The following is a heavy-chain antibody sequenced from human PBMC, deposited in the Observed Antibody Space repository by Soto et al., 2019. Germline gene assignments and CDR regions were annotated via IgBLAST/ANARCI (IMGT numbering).Heavy chain of an antibody. CDR3: AREAGTTDYYYYMDV. CDR1: VFTFSDYY. Sequence: PGGPLRLSCAASVFTFSDYYMSWIRQAPGKGLEWVSYISSSGSTIYYADSVKGRFTISRDNAKNSLYLQMNSLRAEDTAVYYCAREAGTTDYYYYMDVWGKGTTVTVS. V-gene: IGHV3-11*01. D-gene: IGHD1-7*01. CDR2: ISSSGSTI. J-gene: IGHJ6*03.